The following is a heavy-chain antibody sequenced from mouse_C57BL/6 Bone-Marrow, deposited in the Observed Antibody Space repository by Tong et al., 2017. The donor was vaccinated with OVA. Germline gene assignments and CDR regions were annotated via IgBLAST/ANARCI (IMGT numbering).Heavy chain of an antibody. Sequence: SYKTSGYTFTSYWMHWVKQRPGQGLEWIGRIDPANGNTKYAPKFQDKATITADTSSNTAYLQLSSLTSEDTAVYYCARWGDGYFIRYLD. J-gene: IGHJ1*01. CDR2: IDPANGNT. D-gene: IGHD2-3*01. CDR1: GYTFTSYW. CDR3: ARWGDGYFIRYLD. V-gene: IGHV14-3*01.